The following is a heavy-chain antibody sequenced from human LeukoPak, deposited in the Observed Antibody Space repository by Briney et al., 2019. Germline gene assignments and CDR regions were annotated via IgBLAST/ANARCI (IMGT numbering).Heavy chain of an antibody. CDR3: AREGGDYYDSSGYYRGLLDY. CDR2: IITIFGTA. J-gene: IGHJ4*02. V-gene: IGHV1-69*13. CDR1: GYSFADYY. Sequence: SVKVSCTASGYSFADYYMHWVRQAPGQGLEWMGGIITIFGTAKYAQKFQGRVTITADESTSTAYMELSSLRSEDTAVYYCAREGGDYYDSSGYYRGLLDYWGQGTLVTVSS. D-gene: IGHD3-22*01.